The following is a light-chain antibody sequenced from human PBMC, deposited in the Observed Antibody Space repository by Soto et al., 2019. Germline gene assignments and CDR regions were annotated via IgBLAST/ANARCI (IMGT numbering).Light chain of an antibody. CDR1: QSVSSY. J-gene: IGKJ5*01. CDR3: QQYANSPIT. CDR2: GAS. Sequence: VLTQSPATLSLSPGERATLSCRASQSVSSYLAWYQQKLGQAPRLLIYGASNRATGIPGRFSASGSGTDFTLTITPLEPEDFAVYFCQQYANSPITFGQGTRLEI. V-gene: IGKV3-11*01.